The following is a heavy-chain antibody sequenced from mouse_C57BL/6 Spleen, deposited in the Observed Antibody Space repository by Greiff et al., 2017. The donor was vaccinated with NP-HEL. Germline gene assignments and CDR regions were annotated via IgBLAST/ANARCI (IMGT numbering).Heavy chain of an antibody. V-gene: IGHV1-22*01. D-gene: IGHD2-4*01. J-gene: IGHJ4*01. Sequence: EVQLQQSGPELVKPGASVKMSCKASGYTFTDYNMHWVKQSHGKSLEWIGYINPNNGGTSYNQKFKGKATLTVNKSSSTAYMELRSLTSEDSAVYYCAPYDYDGDYYAMDYWGQGTSVTVSS. CDR3: APYDYDGDYYAMDY. CDR1: GYTFTDYN. CDR2: INPNNGGT.